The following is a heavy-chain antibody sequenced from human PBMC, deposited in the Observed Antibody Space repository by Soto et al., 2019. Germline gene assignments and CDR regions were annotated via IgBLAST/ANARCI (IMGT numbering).Heavy chain of an antibody. Sequence: PGGSLRLSCAASGFTFRSYVMSWVRQAPGKGLEWVSAIRAGGDITYYADSVKGRFTISRDNSYNTLYVQINRLRAEDTAVYYCANVRSIGSHYVAAFDLWGQGTMVTVS. CDR1: GFTFRSYV. J-gene: IGHJ3*01. CDR2: IRAGGDIT. D-gene: IGHD3-10*01. V-gene: IGHV3-23*01. CDR3: ANVRSIGSHYVAAFDL.